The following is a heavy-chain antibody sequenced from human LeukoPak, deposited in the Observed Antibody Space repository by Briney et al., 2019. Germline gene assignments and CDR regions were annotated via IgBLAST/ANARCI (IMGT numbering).Heavy chain of an antibody. Sequence: ASVKVSCKVSGYTLTELYMHWVRQAPGKGLEWMGWISAYNGNTNYAQKLQGRVTMTTDTSTSTAYMELRSLRSDDTAVYYCARRLRGSFDYWGQGTLVTVSS. CDR1: GYTLTELY. CDR3: ARRLRGSFDY. CDR2: ISAYNGNT. J-gene: IGHJ4*02. V-gene: IGHV1-18*01. D-gene: IGHD4-17*01.